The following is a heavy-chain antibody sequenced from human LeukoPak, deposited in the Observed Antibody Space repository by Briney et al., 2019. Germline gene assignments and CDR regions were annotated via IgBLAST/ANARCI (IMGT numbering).Heavy chain of an antibody. D-gene: IGHD5-18*01. CDR3: ARDTTYSYGSWVMEDY. V-gene: IGHV7-4-1*02. J-gene: IGHJ4*02. CDR1: GYTFTSYA. Sequence: ASVKVSCKASGYTFTSYAMNWVRQAPGQGLEWMGWINTNTGNPTYAQGSTGRFVFSLDTSVSTAYLQISSLKAEDTAVYYCARDTTYSYGSWVMEDYWGQGTLVTVSS. CDR2: INTNTGNP.